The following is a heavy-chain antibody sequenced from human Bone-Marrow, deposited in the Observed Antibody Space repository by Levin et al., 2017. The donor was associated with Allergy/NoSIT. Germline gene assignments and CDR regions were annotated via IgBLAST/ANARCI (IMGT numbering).Heavy chain of an antibody. J-gene: IGHJ4*02. CDR1: GDTFSTYA. D-gene: IGHD2-21*02. V-gene: IGHV1-69*13. CDR3: ARDFHCGGDCFFDS. CDR2: IIPISGTA. Sequence: SVKVSCNVSGDTFSTYAFSWVRQAPGQGLEWMGGIIPISGTAKYAVKFQGRITITADGSTSTAYMDLNSLRSDDTAVYYCARDFHCGGDCFFDSWGQGTLVTVSS.